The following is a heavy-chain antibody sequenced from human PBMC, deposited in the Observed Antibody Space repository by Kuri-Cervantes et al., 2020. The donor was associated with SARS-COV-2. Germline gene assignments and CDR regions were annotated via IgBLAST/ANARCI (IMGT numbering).Heavy chain of an antibody. CDR2: IYTSGST. CDR3: ARFPHFDY. J-gene: IGHJ4*02. V-gene: IGHV4-61*02. CDR1: GGSISSGGYY. Sequence: LRLSCTVSGGSISSGGYYWSWIRQPAGKGLEWIGRIYTSGSTNYNPSLKSRVTMSVDTSKNQFSLKLSSVTAADTAVYYCARFPHFDYWGQGTLVTVSS.